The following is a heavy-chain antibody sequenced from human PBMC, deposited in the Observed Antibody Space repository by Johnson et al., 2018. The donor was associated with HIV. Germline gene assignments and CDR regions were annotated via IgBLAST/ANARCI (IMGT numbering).Heavy chain of an antibody. CDR2: IKGDGSEK. J-gene: IGHJ3*02. CDR3: ARPIVRGAADI. V-gene: IGHV3-7*05. D-gene: IGHD3-10*01. Sequence: MLLVESGGGLVQPGGSLRLSCPATGFNFSSNWMNWVRQAPGKGLEWVANIKGDGSEKYYVDSVRGRFTISRDNAKNSLYLQMNSLRADDTAVYYCARPIVRGAADIWGQGTMVIVSS. CDR1: GFNFSSNW.